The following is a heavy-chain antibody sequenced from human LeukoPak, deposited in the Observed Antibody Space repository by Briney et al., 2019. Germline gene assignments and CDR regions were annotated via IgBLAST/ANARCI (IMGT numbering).Heavy chain of an antibody. Sequence: ASVKVSCKTSGYTFSNYYMFWVRQAPGQGLEWMGWINPSNGDTNYAQKFQGRVTMTRDTSISTAYIELSSLRSDDTAVYHCARGRGKVVVTYADYWDQGTLVTVSS. V-gene: IGHV1-2*02. CDR1: GYTFSNYY. D-gene: IGHD3-22*01. J-gene: IGHJ4*02. CDR3: ARGRGKVVVTYADY. CDR2: INPSNGDT.